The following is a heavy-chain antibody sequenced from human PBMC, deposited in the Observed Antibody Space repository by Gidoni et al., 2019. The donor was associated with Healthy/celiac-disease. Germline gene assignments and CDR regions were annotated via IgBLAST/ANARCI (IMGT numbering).Heavy chain of an antibody. Sequence: QLQLVQSGAEVKKPGSSVKVSCKASGGTFSSYAISWVRQAPGQGRERMGGIIPILGTENYAQKFQSRVTITPDKSTSTAYMGLSRLRSEDTAVYYCARDPGGARFDWYFDLWGRGTLVTVSS. J-gene: IGHJ2*01. CDR2: IIPILGTE. D-gene: IGHD3-10*01. CDR3: ARDPGGARFDWYFDL. CDR1: GGTFSSYA. V-gene: IGHV1-69*06.